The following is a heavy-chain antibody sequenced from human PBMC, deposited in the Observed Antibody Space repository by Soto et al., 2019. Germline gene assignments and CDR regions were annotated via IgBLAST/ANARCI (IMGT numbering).Heavy chain of an antibody. J-gene: IGHJ6*02. Sequence: WSLRLSCAASGFTFSSYWMSWVRQAPGKGLEWVANIKQDGSEKYYVDSVKGRFTISRDNAKNSPYLQMNSLRAEDTAVYYCARERLAAAGRYYYYGMDVSGQGTKVTVSS. D-gene: IGHD6-13*01. CDR2: IKQDGSEK. CDR3: ARERLAAAGRYYYYGMDV. V-gene: IGHV3-7*03. CDR1: GFTFSSYW.